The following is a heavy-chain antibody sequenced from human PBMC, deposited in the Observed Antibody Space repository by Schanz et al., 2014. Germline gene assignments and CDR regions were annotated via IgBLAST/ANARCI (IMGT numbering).Heavy chain of an antibody. CDR2: ISHSGGSK. J-gene: IGHJ4*02. CDR3: AKDSTHIDIVLVPTAIDY. CDR1: GFTFNSYA. V-gene: IGHV3-23*01. D-gene: IGHD2-2*01. Sequence: DVQLLESGGGLVQPGGSLRLSCAASGFTFNSYAMTWVRQAPGKGLEWVSSISHSGGSKYYADSVKGRFTISRDNSKNTLYLHMNTLISEDTAVYYCAKDSTHIDIVLVPTAIDYWGQGTLVTVSS.